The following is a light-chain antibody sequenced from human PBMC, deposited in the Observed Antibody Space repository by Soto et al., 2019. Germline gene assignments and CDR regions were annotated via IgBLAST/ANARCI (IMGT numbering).Light chain of an antibody. Sequence: QSALTQPASMSGSPGQSVTISCTGTSSDVGTYKLVSWYQQQPGEVPKLIIYEVTNRPSGVSTRFSASKSGNTASLTISGLQAEDEAEYHCCSYVGTSTWVCGGGTKVNVL. CDR2: EVT. CDR1: SSDVGTYKL. V-gene: IGLV2-23*02. J-gene: IGLJ3*02. CDR3: CSYVGTSTWV.